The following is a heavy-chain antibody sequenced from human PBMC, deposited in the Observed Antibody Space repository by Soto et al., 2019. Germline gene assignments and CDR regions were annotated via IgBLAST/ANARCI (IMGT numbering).Heavy chain of an antibody. J-gene: IGHJ6*02. Sequence: SETLSLTCTVSGGSIRSSSYYWGWIRQPPGKGLEWIGSMYYTEYTTHYNPSLKSRVTISIDTSKNQFSLILTSVTAADTAVYYRARLGGHCSSSSCFGFYVMDVWGQGTTVTVSS. CDR3: ARLGGHCSSSSCFGFYVMDV. CDR2: MYYTEYTT. CDR1: GGSIRSSSYY. V-gene: IGHV4-39*01. D-gene: IGHD2-2*01.